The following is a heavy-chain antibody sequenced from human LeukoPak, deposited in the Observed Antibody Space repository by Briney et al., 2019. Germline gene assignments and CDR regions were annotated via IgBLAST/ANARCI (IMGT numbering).Heavy chain of an antibody. CDR3: ARGIAAAGTGSYFDY. CDR1: GYTFTSYD. V-gene: IGHV1-8*01. J-gene: IGHJ4*02. CDR2: MNPNSGNT. D-gene: IGHD6-13*01. Sequence: ASVKVSCKAYGYTFTSYDINWVRQATGQGLEWMGWMNPNSGNTDYAQKFQGRVTMTRNTSISTAYMELSSLRSEDTAVYYCARGIAAAGTGSYFDYWGQGTLVTVSS.